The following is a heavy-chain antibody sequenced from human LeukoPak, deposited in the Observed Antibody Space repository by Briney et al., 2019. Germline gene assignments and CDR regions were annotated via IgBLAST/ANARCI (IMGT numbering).Heavy chain of an antibody. CDR3: ARDFRPTYYDYVWGSKPSGFGDY. CDR2: ISSSGSTI. D-gene: IGHD3-16*01. J-gene: IGHJ4*02. CDR1: GFIFTDYY. Sequence: GGSLRLSCAASGFIFTDYYMNWIRQAPGKGLEWLSYISSSGSTIYYADSVKGRFTISRDNAKNSLYLQMNSLRAEDTAVYYCARDFRPTYYDYVWGSKPSGFGDYWGQGTLVTVSS. V-gene: IGHV3-11*04.